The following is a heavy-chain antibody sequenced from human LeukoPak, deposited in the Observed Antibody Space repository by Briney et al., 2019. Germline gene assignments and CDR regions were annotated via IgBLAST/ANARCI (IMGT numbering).Heavy chain of an antibody. V-gene: IGHV4-59*01. D-gene: IGHD4-11*01. CDR1: GGSISSYY. Sequence: PPETLSLTCTVSGGSISSYYWSWIRQPPGKGLEWIGYIYYSGSTNYNPSLKSRVTISVDTSKNQFSLKLSSVTAADTAVYYCASISYSTGGSYFDYWGQGTLVTVSS. CDR3: ASISYSTGGSYFDY. J-gene: IGHJ4*02. CDR2: IYYSGST.